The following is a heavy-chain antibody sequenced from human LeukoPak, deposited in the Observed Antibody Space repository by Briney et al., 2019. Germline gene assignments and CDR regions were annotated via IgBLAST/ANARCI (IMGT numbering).Heavy chain of an antibody. CDR2: INPNSGGT. J-gene: IGHJ4*02. CDR1: GYSFIAYS. Sequence: GASVKVSCKTSGYSFIAYSIHWVRQAPGQGLEWMGFINPNSGGTNFAQRFQGRVTLTTDTSISTAYMELSRLTSDDTAVYSCARPEEPLLWFEERHYYFDYWGQGTLVTVSS. CDR3: ARPEEPLLWFEERHYYFDY. D-gene: IGHD3-10*01. V-gene: IGHV1-2*02.